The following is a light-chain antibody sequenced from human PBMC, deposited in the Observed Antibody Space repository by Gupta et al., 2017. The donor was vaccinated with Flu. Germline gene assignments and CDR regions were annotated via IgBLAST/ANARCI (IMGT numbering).Light chain of an antibody. Sequence: DIQMTQSPSTLSASVGDRVTITCRASESISSWLAWYQQKAGKAPKLLIYKASSLESGVPSRFSGSGSGTEFTLTISSLQPDDFETYYCQQDNSYYNFGQGTKLEIK. V-gene: IGKV1-5*03. CDR1: ESISSW. CDR2: KAS. CDR3: QQDNSYYN. J-gene: IGKJ2*01.